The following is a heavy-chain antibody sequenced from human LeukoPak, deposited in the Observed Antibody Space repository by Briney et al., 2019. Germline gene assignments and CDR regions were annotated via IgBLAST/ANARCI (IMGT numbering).Heavy chain of an antibody. D-gene: IGHD6-19*01. CDR2: INPSGGST. CDR1: GYTLTRYY. V-gene: IGHV1-46*01. CDR3: ARVPRSGWYYFDH. J-gene: IGHJ4*02. Sequence: ASVKVSCKASGYTLTRYYMHWVRQAPGQGLEWMGKINPSGGSTTYAQKFQGRVTMTRDTSMSTVYMELSSLRFEDTAVYYCARVPRSGWYYFDHWGQGTLVTVSS.